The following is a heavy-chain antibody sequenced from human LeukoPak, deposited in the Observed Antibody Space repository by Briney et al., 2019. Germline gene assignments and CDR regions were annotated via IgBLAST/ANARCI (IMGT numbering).Heavy chain of an antibody. Sequence: RPSETLSLTCTVSGGSINNYYWSWIRQPAGKGLEWIGRIYTSGSTNYNPSLKSRVTMSVDTSKNQFSLKLSSVTAADTAVYYCARGRSTHYYGSGSYYNNWFDPWGQGTLVTVSS. V-gene: IGHV4-4*07. CDR1: GGSINNYY. CDR2: IYTSGST. CDR3: ARGRSTHYYGSGSYYNNWFDP. D-gene: IGHD3-10*01. J-gene: IGHJ5*02.